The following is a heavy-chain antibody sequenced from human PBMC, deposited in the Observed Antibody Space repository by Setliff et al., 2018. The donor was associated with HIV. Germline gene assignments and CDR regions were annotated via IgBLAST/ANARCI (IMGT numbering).Heavy chain of an antibody. D-gene: IGHD3-22*01. V-gene: IGHV4-59*12. Sequence: SETLSLTCTVSGVSISNYYWSWIRQPPGKGLEWIGYMYYSGNTNYNPSLKSRVTISVDTSKNQFSLKLSSVTAADTAVYYCAKGPGYHFDNKPLSAWGQGTLVTVSS. J-gene: IGHJ5*02. CDR2: MYYSGNT. CDR3: AKGPGYHFDNKPLSA. CDR1: GVSISNYY.